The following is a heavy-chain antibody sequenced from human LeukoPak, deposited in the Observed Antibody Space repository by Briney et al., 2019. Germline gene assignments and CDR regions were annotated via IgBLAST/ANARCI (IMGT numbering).Heavy chain of an antibody. D-gene: IGHD5-18*01. CDR1: GYTFTSYY. J-gene: IGHJ4*02. CDR3: ARASRTGYSYGRAFDH. V-gene: IGHV1-46*01. Sequence: GASVKVSCKASGYTFTSYYMHWVRQAPGQGLEWMGIINPSGGSTSYAQKFQGRVTMTRDTSTSTVYMGLSSLRSEDTAVYYCARASRTGYSYGRAFDHWGQGTLVTVSS. CDR2: INPSGGST.